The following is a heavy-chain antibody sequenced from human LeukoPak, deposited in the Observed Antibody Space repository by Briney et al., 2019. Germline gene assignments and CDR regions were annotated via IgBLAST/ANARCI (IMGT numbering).Heavy chain of an antibody. D-gene: IGHD3-10*01. CDR3: AKSNGYGLVDI. J-gene: IGHJ3*02. CDR2: IFYSGST. CDR1: GYSISSGNY. Sequence: SETLSLTCSVSGYSISSGNYWGWIRQPPGKGLEWIGNIFYSGSTYYSPSLRSRVTISLDTSRNQFSLKLNSVTAADTAVYYCAKSNGYGLVDIWGQGTMVTVSS. V-gene: IGHV4-38-2*01.